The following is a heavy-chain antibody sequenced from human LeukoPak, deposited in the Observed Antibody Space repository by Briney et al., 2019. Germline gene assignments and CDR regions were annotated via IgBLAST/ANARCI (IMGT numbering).Heavy chain of an antibody. J-gene: IGHJ5*02. CDR2: INHSGST. Sequence: SETLSLTCAVYGGSFSGYYWSWIRQPPGKGLEWIGEINHSGSTNYNPSLKSRVTISVDTSKNQFSLKLSSVTAADTAVYYCARGVEWSGDQNWFDPWGQGTPVTVSS. D-gene: IGHD3-3*01. CDR1: GGSFSGYY. V-gene: IGHV4-34*01. CDR3: ARGVEWSGDQNWFDP.